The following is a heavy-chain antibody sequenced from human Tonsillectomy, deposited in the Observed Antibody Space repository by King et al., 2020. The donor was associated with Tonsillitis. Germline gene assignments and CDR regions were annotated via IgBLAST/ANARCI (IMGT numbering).Heavy chain of an antibody. CDR3: ARERSGADTARLY. J-gene: IGHJ4*02. CDR2: IYSGGST. V-gene: IGHV3-66*01. D-gene: IGHD5-18*01. CDR1: GFTVSSNY. Sequence: VQLVESGGGLVQPGRSLRLSCAASGFTVSSNYMSWVRQAPGKGLEWVSVIYSGGSTYYADSAKGRCIITRDNSKNTLYLQMNSLRAEDTAVYYCARERSGADTARLYWGQGTLVTVSS.